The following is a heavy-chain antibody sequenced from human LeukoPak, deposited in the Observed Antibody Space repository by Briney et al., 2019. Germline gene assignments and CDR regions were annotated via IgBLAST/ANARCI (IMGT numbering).Heavy chain of an antibody. CDR1: GGSISIYY. CDR2: IYYSGST. Sequence: SETLSLTCTVSGGSISIYYWSWIRQPPGKGLEWIGYIYYSGSTNYNPSLKSRVTISVDTSKNQFSLKLSSVTAADTAVYYCAREAGGYSGYDYYFDYWGQGTLVTVSS. CDR3: AREAGGYSGYDYYFDY. V-gene: IGHV4-59*13. J-gene: IGHJ4*02. D-gene: IGHD5-12*01.